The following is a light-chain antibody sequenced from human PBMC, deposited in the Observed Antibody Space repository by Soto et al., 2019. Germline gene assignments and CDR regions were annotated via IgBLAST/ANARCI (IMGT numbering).Light chain of an antibody. V-gene: IGLV2-8*01. CDR3: SSFAGGGNPVL. CDR2: EVT. J-gene: IGLJ2*01. CDR1: SSDVGGYKY. Sequence: QSAPAQPPSASGSLGQSVTMSCTGTSSDVGGYKYVSWHQQHPGKAPKLMIYEVTKRPSGVPDRFSGSKSGNTASLTVSGLQAEDEADYYCSSFAGGGNPVLFGGGTKLTVL.